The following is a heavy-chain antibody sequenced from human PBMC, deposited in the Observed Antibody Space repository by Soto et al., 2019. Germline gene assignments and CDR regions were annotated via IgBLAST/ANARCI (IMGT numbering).Heavy chain of an antibody. V-gene: IGHV4-39*01. CDR1: GVSISRDVYY. CDR2: VYYTGRT. J-gene: IGHJ5*02. CDR3: ASHTIELFNWFDP. Sequence: PSETLSLTCIVSGVSISRDVYYWGWIRQPPGKGLEWIGSVYYTGRTYYNPSLKSRVTISVDTSKNQFSLKLSSVAAEDTAVYYCASHTIELFNWFDPWAQGTLVTVS. D-gene: IGHD1-26*01.